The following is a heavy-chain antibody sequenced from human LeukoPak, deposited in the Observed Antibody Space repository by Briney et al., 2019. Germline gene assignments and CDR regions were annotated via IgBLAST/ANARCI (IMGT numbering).Heavy chain of an antibody. V-gene: IGHV3-74*01. CDR2: INSNGSSI. Sequence: GGSLRLSCAASGFTFTSYWLNWVRQAPGKGLEWVSRINSNGSSISYADSVKGRFTVFRDNAKNSPYLQMNSLRAEDMALYYCAKDIAYDSSGSNAFDIWGQGTMVTVSS. CDR3: AKDIAYDSSGSNAFDI. J-gene: IGHJ3*02. D-gene: IGHD3-22*01. CDR1: GFTFTSYW.